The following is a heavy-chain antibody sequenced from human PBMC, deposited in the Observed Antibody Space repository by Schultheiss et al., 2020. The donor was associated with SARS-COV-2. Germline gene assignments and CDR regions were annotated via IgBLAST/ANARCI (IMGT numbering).Heavy chain of an antibody. CDR3: ASVVVPARTNWYFDL. CDR2: ISGSGGST. CDR1: GFTFSSYA. V-gene: IGHV3-23*01. J-gene: IGHJ2*01. Sequence: GGSLRLSCAASGFTFSSYAMSWVRQAPGKGLEWVSAISGSGGSTYYADSVKGRFTISRDNSKNTLYLQMNSLRAEDTAVYYCASVVVPARTNWYFDLWGRGTLVTVSS. D-gene: IGHD2-2*01.